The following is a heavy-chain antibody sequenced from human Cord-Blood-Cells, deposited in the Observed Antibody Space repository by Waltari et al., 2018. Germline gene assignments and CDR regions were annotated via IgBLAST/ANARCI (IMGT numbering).Heavy chain of an antibody. D-gene: IGHD2-2*01. CDR3: ATLTGVVVVPAALYYFDY. Sequence: EVQLLESGGGLVQPGGSLRLSCAASGFTFSSYAMSWVRQAPGQGLEWVSAISGSGGSTYYADSVKGRFTISGDNAKNTLYLQMNSLRAEDTAVYYCATLTGVVVVPAALYYFDYWGQGTLVTVSS. J-gene: IGHJ4*02. V-gene: IGHV3-23*01. CDR2: ISGSGGST. CDR1: GFTFSSYA.